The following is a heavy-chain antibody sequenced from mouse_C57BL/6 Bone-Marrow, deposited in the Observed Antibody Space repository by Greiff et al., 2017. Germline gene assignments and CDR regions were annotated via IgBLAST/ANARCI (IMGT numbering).Heavy chain of an antibody. J-gene: IGHJ2*01. CDR2: IDPSDSYT. D-gene: IGHD1-1*01. Sequence: QVQLQQPGAELVKPGASVKLSCKASGYTFTSYWMQWVKPRPGQGLEWIGEIDPSDSYTNSNQKFKGKATLTVDTSSSTAYMQLSSLTSEDTAVYYWAVTTVAQYYFDYWGQGTTHAVSS. CDR3: AVTTVAQYYFDY. V-gene: IGHV1-50*01. CDR1: GYTFTSYW.